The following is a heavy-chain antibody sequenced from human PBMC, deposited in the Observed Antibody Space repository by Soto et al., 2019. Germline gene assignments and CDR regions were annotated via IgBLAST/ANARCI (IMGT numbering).Heavy chain of an antibody. V-gene: IGHV1-18*01. CDR3: ARESRYCSGGSCYFLPVMDY. Sequence: ASVKVSCKASGYTFTSYGISWVRQAPGQGLEWMGWISAYNGNTNYAQKLQGRVTMTTDTSTSTAYMELSSLRSEDTAVYYCARESRYCSGGSCYFLPVMDYGGQGTLVTVSS. CDR2: ISAYNGNT. J-gene: IGHJ4*02. D-gene: IGHD2-15*01. CDR1: GYTFTSYG.